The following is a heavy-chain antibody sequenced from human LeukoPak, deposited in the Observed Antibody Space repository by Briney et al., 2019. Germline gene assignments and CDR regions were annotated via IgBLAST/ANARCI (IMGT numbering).Heavy chain of an antibody. CDR1: GGTFSSYA. CDR2: ISAYNGDT. V-gene: IGHV1-18*01. J-gene: IGHJ5*02. Sequence: ASVKVSCKASGGTFSSYAISWVRQAPGQGLEWMGWISAYNGDTNYGSRFQGRVAMTTDTSTSTAYMELRSLRSDDTAVYYCARDPSNSSGRMTWFDPWGQGTLVIVSS. D-gene: IGHD6-19*01. CDR3: ARDPSNSSGRMTWFDP.